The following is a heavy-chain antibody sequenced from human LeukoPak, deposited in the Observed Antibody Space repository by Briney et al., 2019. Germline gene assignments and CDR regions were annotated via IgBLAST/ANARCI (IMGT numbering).Heavy chain of an antibody. J-gene: IGHJ4*02. Sequence: GGSLRLSCAASGFTFSSYWMHWVRQAPGKGLVWVSRVDTDGSFTSYADSVRGRFTISRDNAKNTLYLQMSSLRAEDTAVYYCIRGTVGAPGNDYWGQGTLVTVSS. CDR2: VDTDGSFT. CDR3: IRGTVGAPGNDY. D-gene: IGHD1-26*01. V-gene: IGHV3-74*01. CDR1: GFTFSSYW.